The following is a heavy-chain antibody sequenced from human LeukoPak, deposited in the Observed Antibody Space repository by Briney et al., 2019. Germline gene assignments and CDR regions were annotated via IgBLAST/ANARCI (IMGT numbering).Heavy chain of an antibody. CDR1: GGTFSSYA. V-gene: IGHV1-69*05. CDR2: IIPIFGTA. Sequence: ASVKVSCKASGGTFSSYAVSWVRQAPGQGLEWMGGIIPIFGTANYAQKFQGRVTITTDESTSTAYMELSSLRSEDTAVYYCARDGDSSIWHLPTVTSGNWFDPWGQGTLVTVSS. J-gene: IGHJ5*02. CDR3: ARDGDSSIWHLPTVTSGNWFDP. D-gene: IGHD6-13*01.